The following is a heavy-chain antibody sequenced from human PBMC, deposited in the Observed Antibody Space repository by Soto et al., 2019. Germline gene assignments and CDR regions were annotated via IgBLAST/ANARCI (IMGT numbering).Heavy chain of an antibody. CDR1: GFTFSSYA. V-gene: IGHV3-30-3*01. J-gene: IGHJ5*02. CDR2: ISYDGSNK. D-gene: IGHD2-2*02. Sequence: LRLSCAASGFTFSSYAMHWVRQAPGKGLEWVAVISYDGSNKYYADSVKGRFTISRDNSKNTLYLQMNSLRAEDTAVYYCARDAFPRVVPAAIGWFDPWGQGTLVTVSS. CDR3: ARDAFPRVVPAAIGWFDP.